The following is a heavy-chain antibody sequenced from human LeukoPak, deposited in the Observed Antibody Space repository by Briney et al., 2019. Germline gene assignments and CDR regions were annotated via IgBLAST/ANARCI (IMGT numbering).Heavy chain of an antibody. Sequence: SVKVSCKASGGTFSSHTISWVRQAPGQGLEWMGGITPIFGTANYARKFQGRVTITAVESTSTAYMEVSRLRSEDTAVYYCTRGWLAETTVVTPYNYWGQGTLVTVSS. CDR1: GGTFSSHT. V-gene: IGHV1-69*13. D-gene: IGHD4-23*01. CDR3: TRGWLAETTVVTPYNY. J-gene: IGHJ4*02. CDR2: ITPIFGTA.